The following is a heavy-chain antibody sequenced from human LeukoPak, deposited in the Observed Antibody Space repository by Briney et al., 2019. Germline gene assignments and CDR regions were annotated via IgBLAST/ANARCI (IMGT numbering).Heavy chain of an antibody. CDR3: ARVAMSSGWYGCFDL. CDR1: GGSISSYY. J-gene: IGHJ2*01. Sequence: SETLSLTCTVSGGSISSYYWSWLRQPAGKGLEWIGRIYTSGSTNYNPSLKSRVTMSVDTSKNQFSLKLNSVTAADTAVYYCARVAMSSGWYGCFDLWGRGTLVTVSS. CDR2: IYTSGST. D-gene: IGHD6-19*01. V-gene: IGHV4-4*07.